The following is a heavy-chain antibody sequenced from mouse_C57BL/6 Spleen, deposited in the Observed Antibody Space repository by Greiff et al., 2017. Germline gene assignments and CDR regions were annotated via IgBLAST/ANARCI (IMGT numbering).Heavy chain of an antibody. Sequence: DVMLVESGGDLVKPGGSLKLSCAASGFTFSSYGMSWVRQTPDKRLEWVATISSGGSYTYYPASVKGRFTISRDNAKNTLYLQMSSLKSEDTAMYYCARHDYGSSLYAMDYWGRGTSVTVSS. CDR1: GFTFSSYG. V-gene: IGHV5-6*02. CDR3: ARHDYGSSLYAMDY. D-gene: IGHD1-1*01. CDR2: ISSGGSYT. J-gene: IGHJ4*01.